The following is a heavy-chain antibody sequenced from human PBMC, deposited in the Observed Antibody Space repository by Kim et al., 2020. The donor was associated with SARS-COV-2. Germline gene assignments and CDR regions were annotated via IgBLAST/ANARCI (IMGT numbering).Heavy chain of an antibody. CDR3: ANLGYCSGGSCYYY. V-gene: IGHV4-39*01. J-gene: IGHJ4*02. Sequence: NPPPRSRVTISVDTTKNQFSLKLSSVTAADTAVYYCANLGYCSGGSCYYYWGQGTLVTVSS. D-gene: IGHD2-15*01.